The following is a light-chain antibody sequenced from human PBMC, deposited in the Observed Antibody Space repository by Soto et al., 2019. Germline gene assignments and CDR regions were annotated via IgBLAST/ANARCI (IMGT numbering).Light chain of an antibody. V-gene: IGKV1-5*01. J-gene: IGKJ1*01. CDR3: QQYENYWT. CDR2: DAS. CDR1: QSISSW. Sequence: DIQMTQSPSTLSATAGDRVTITCRASQSISSWLAWYQHKPGKAPKLLIYDASNLDSGVPLRFSGSGSGTEFSLTISNLQPDDCATYYCQQYENYWTFGQGTKVDI.